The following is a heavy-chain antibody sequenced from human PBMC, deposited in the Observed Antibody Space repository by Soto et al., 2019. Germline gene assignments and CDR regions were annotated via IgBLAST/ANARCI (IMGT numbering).Heavy chain of an antibody. J-gene: IGHJ4*02. CDR1: GGSILNGGHY. CDR3: ARDNYGGRLDF. CDR2: IFFSGNT. Sequence: QVQLQESGPGLLKPSQTLSLTCTVSGGSILNGGHYWTWIRQHPGKGLEWIGRIFFSGNTRYNPALKSRLTFSLDTAKNHFSLKLTSVTAADTAIYYCARDNYGGRLDFWGPGTLVTVSS. V-gene: IGHV4-31*03. D-gene: IGHD4-17*01.